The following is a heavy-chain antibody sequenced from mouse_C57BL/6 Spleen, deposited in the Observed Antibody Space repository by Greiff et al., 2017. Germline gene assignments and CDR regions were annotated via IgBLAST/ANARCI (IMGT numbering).Heavy chain of an antibody. CDR1: GFSLTSYG. CDR2: IWSGGST. CDR3: ASDYYGSYWYFDV. V-gene: IGHV2-2*01. D-gene: IGHD1-1*01. Sequence: QVQLQQSGPGLVQPSQSLSITCTVSGFSLTSYGVHWVRQSPGKGLEWLGVIWSGGSTDYNAAFISRLSISKDNSKSQVFFKMNSLQADDTAIYYCASDYYGSYWYFDVWGTGTTVTVSS. J-gene: IGHJ1*03.